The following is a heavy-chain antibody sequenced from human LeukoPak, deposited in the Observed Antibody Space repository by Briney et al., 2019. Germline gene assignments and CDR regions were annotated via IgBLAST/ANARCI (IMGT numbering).Heavy chain of an antibody. V-gene: IGHV4-59*11. CDR2: IYYSGST. D-gene: IGHD3-10*01. Sequence: GSLRLSCAASGFSFSSHGMSWVRQAPGKGLEWIGYIYYSGSTNYNPSLKSRVTISVDTSKNQFSLKLSSVTAADTAVYYCAREDGSGSYHYWGQGTLVTVSS. CDR1: GFSFSSHG. J-gene: IGHJ4*02. CDR3: AREDGSGSYHY.